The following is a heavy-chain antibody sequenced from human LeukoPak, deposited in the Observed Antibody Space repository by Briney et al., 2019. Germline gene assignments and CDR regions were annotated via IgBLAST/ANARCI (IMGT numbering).Heavy chain of an antibody. D-gene: IGHD3-10*01. V-gene: IGHV3-30*01. CDR2: ISFDGTNQ. CDR1: GFTFTVYA. CDR3: ARDLVRGDITSVDF. Sequence: PGGSLRLSCAASGFTFTVYAIHWVRQTPGKGLEWVAVISFDGTNQYYADSVKGRFTISRDNSKNTGFLQMNSLRAEDTAVYYCARDLVRGDITSVDFWGQGTLATVSS. J-gene: IGHJ4*02.